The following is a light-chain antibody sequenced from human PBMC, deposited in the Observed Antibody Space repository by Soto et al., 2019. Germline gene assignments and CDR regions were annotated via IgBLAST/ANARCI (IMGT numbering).Light chain of an antibody. CDR3: SSYTTTRSYV. V-gene: IGLV2-14*01. J-gene: IGLJ1*01. Sequence: YDLTQPPSVSVSTAQTRAMTFPGKNSDVGGYNYVSWYQQHQGGVPKLMIYDVSNRPSGISDRFSASKSGNTASLTISRLQAEDEADYYCSSYTTTRSYVFGTGTKVTVL. CDR2: DVS. CDR1: NSDVGGYNY.